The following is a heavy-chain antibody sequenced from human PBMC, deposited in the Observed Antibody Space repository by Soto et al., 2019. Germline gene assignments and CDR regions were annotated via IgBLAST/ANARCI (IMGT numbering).Heavy chain of an antibody. Sequence: GASVKVSCKASGYTFTGYYMHWVRQAPGQGLEWMGWINPNSGGTNYAQKFQGWVTMTRDTSISTAYMELSRLRSDDTAVYYCARVGSIAVASDAFDIWGQGTMVTVSS. CDR3: ARVGSIAVASDAFDI. CDR2: INPNSGGT. V-gene: IGHV1-2*04. CDR1: GYTFTGYY. D-gene: IGHD6-19*01. J-gene: IGHJ3*02.